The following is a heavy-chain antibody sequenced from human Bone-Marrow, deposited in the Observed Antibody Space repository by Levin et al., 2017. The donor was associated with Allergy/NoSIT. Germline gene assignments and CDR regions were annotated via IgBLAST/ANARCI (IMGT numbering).Heavy chain of an antibody. Sequence: PSETLSLSCNVSDDSMNSKNYYWAWIRQAPGKGLEWIGSVYYTGKTYYSPSLKSRVTISGDSSNNRYSLRLNSVTAADTAVYYCARLRVGCDAVTCRRHFDSWGQGTLVSVSS. CDR3: ARLRVGCDAVTCRRHFDS. J-gene: IGHJ4*02. CDR2: VYYTGKT. CDR1: DDSMNSKNYY. D-gene: IGHD2-21*02. V-gene: IGHV4-39*01.